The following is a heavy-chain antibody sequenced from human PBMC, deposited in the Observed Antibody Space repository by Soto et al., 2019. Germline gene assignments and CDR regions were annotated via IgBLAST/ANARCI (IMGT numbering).Heavy chain of an antibody. CDR2: INPSGGST. Sequence: QVQLVQSGAEVKKPGASVKVSCKASGYTFTTYYIHWVRQAPGQGLEWMGIINPSGGSTTYAQKFQGRVTMTRDTSTSTVYMELRSLRSEDTAVFYCARDQGRAVGPDAFDIWGQGTMVIVSS. CDR3: ARDQGRAVGPDAFDI. CDR1: GYTFTTYY. V-gene: IGHV1-46*01. D-gene: IGHD6-19*01. J-gene: IGHJ3*02.